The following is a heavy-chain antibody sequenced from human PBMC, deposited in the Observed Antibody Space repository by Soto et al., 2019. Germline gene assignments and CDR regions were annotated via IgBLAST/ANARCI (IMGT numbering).Heavy chain of an antibody. D-gene: IGHD3-3*01. CDR2: IIPIFGTA. CDR3: ARDQGTIFGSFDRGMDV. CDR1: GGTFSSYA. V-gene: IGHV1-69*13. Sequence: GASVRVSCKASGGTFSSYAIIRVRQAPGQGLEWMGGIIPIFGTASYAQKFQGRVTITADESTSTAYMEMRSLRYEDTAVYYCARDQGTIFGSFDRGMDVWGQGTTVTVSS. J-gene: IGHJ6*02.